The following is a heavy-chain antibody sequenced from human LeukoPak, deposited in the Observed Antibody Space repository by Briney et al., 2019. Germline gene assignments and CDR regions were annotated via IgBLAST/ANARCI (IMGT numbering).Heavy chain of an antibody. CDR2: LYSGADT. J-gene: IGHJ2*01. Sequence: SGGSLRLSCTASGFTVATNYMNWVRQPPGKGLEWVSILYSGADTYYADSVKGRFVVSRDSSKNMLFLRMNALRPEDTAVYYCARIGDHFHWYLDLWGRGTLVTVSS. CDR1: GFTVATNY. D-gene: IGHD3-3*02. CDR3: ARIGDHFHWYLDL. V-gene: IGHV3-53*01.